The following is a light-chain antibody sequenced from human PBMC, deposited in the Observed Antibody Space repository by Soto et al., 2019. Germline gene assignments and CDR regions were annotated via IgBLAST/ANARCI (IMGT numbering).Light chain of an antibody. V-gene: IGKV1-5*01. J-gene: IGKJ1*01. CDR2: DAS. CDR3: QQRHNWPRT. CDR1: QSISSW. Sequence: DIQMTQSPSTLSASVGDIVTITCRASQSISSWLAWYQQKPGKAPKLLIYDASSLESGVPSRFSGSGSGTEFTLTISSLEPEDFAVYYCQQRHNWPRTFGQGTKVDIK.